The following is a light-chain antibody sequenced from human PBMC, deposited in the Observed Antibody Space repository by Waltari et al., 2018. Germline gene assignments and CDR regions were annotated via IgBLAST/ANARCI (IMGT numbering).Light chain of an antibody. CDR3: NSYSTSSTFV. CDR2: DVS. V-gene: IGLV2-14*01. CDR1: NSDVGGYNF. Sequence: QSDLTQPASVSGSPGQSITISCTGSNSDVGGYNFVSWYQQHPGKAPKLMIYDVSNRPSGVSSRFSGSKSGNTASLTISGLQPEDAADYYCNSYSTSSTFVFGTGTRVTVL. J-gene: IGLJ1*01.